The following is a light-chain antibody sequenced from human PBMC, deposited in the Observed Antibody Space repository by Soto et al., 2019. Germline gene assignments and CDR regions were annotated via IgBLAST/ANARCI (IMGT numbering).Light chain of an antibody. Sequence: EIVLTQSPATLSLSPGERATLSCRASQSVTTQLAWYQQKPGQAPRLIIHGESNRATGIPARFSGSGSGTDLTLTISRLQPDDFATYYCQKYNSFPVTCGQGTKVDIK. J-gene: IGKJ1*01. V-gene: IGKV3D-15*01. CDR2: GES. CDR3: QKYNSFPVT. CDR1: QSVTTQ.